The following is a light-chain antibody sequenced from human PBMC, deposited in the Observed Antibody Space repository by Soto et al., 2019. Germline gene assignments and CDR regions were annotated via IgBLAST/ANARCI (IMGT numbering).Light chain of an antibody. CDR3: QQYDNWPPIT. V-gene: IGKV3-15*01. J-gene: IGKJ5*01. CDR2: GAS. CDR1: QSISSN. Sequence: RVLTQSPATLSVSPGERATLSCRASQSISSNLAWYQQKPGQAPRLLIYGASTRATGIPARFSGSGSGTEFTLTISSLQSEDFAVYYCQQYDNWPPITFGQGTRLEIK.